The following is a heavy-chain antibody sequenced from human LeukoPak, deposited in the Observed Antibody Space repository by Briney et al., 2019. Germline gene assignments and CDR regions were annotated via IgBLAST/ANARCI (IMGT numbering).Heavy chain of an antibody. CDR2: ISSSSSYI. CDR1: GFTFSSYS. CDR3: ARDLGSSGWYEGDY. D-gene: IGHD6-19*01. V-gene: IGHV3-21*01. J-gene: IGHJ4*02. Sequence: GGSLRLSCAASGFTFSSYSMNWVRQAPGKGLEWVSSISSSSSYIYYADSVKGRFTISRDNAKNSLYLQMNSPRAEDTAVYYCARDLGSSGWYEGDYWGQGTLVTVSS.